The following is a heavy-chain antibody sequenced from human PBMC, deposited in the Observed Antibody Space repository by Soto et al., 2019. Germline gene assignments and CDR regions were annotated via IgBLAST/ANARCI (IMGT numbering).Heavy chain of an antibody. D-gene: IGHD3-10*01. CDR2: INHSGST. V-gene: IGHV4-34*01. Sequence: SETLSLTCAVYCGSFSGYYWSWIRQPPGKGLEWIGEINHSGSTNYNPSLKSRVTISVDTSKNQFSLKLSSVTAADTAVYYCARESGSGSYYYYYYYGMDVWGQGTTVTVSS. CDR3: ARESGSGSYYYYYYYGMDV. CDR1: CGSFSGYY. J-gene: IGHJ6*02.